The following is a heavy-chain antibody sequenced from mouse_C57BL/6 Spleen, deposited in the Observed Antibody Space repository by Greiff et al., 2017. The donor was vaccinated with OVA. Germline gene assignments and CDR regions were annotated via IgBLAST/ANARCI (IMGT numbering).Heavy chain of an antibody. V-gene: IGHV1-18*01. CDR3: ARHYDYESPYYYAMDY. D-gene: IGHD2-4*01. CDR2: INPNNGGT. CDR1: GYTFTDYN. J-gene: IGHJ4*01. Sequence: EVQLQQSGPELVKPGASVKIPCKASGYTFTDYNMDWVKQSHGKSLEWIGDINPNNGGTIYNQKFKGKATLTVDKSSSTAYMELRSLTSEDTAVYYCARHYDYESPYYYAMDYWGQGTSVTVSS.